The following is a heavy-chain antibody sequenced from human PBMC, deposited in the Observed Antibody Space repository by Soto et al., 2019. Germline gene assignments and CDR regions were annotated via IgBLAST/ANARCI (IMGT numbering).Heavy chain of an antibody. CDR2: ISGSGGST. CDR3: AKSEYSSSSDLDYYYGMDV. D-gene: IGHD6-6*01. CDR1: GFTFSSYA. J-gene: IGHJ6*02. V-gene: IGHV3-23*01. Sequence: EVQLLESGGGLVQPGGSLRLSCAASGFTFSSYAMSWVRQAPGKGLEWVSAISGSGGSTYYADSVKGRFTISRDNSKNTLYLQMNSLGAEDTAVYYCAKSEYSSSSDLDYYYGMDVWGQGTTVTVSS.